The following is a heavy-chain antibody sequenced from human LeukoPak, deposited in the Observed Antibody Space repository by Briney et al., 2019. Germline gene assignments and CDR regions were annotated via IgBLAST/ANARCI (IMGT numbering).Heavy chain of an antibody. CDR3: ARGDSDRSGYYQSFDC. CDR1: GGSISSGYY. Sequence: SETLSLTCAVSGGSISSGYYWGWIRQSPGKGLEWIGNFYYSGSTYYNPSLKSRLTISVDTSENQFSLKLDSVTAAATAVYYCARGDSDRSGYYQSFDCWGQGTLVSISS. CDR2: FYYSGST. J-gene: IGHJ4*02. D-gene: IGHD3-22*01. V-gene: IGHV4-39*07.